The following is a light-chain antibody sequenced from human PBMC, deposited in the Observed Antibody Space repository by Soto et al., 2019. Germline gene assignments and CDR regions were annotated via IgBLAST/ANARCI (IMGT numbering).Light chain of an antibody. Sequence: QSALTQPASVSGSPGQSITISCTGTSSDVGGYIYVSWYQQHPGKAPKHMIYDVTSRPSGVSYRFSGSKSGKTAFLTISGLQAEDEADYYCSSYTSSIIPYVFGTGTKVTVL. CDR2: DVT. V-gene: IGLV2-14*01. CDR1: SSDVGGYIY. CDR3: SSYTSSIIPYV. J-gene: IGLJ1*01.